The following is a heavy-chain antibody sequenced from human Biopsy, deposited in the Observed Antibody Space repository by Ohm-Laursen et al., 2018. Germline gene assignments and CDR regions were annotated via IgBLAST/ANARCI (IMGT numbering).Heavy chain of an antibody. V-gene: IGHV4-59*01. D-gene: IGHD2/OR15-2a*01. CDR2: IYYSGST. CDR1: GGSISSDY. CDR3: ARATNSTGWPYYYFYGMDV. Sequence: PGTLSLTCTVSGGSISSDYWSWIRQTPRKGLEWIGYIYYSGSTNYNPSLKGRVTISVDTSKNQFSLRLNSVTAADTAVYYCARATNSTGWPYYYFYGMDVWGQGTTVTVSS. J-gene: IGHJ6*02.